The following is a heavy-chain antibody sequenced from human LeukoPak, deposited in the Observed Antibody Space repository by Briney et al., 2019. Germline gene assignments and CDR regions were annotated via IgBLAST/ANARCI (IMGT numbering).Heavy chain of an antibody. CDR3: ARAGRTVTTSTGDY. CDR2: ISSSSSYI. D-gene: IGHD4-17*01. Sequence: GGSLRLSCAASGFTFSSYSTNWVRQAPGKGLEWVSSISSSSSYIYYADSVKGRFTISRDNAKNSLYLQMNSLGAEDTAVYYCARAGRTVTTSTGDYWGQGTLVTVSS. V-gene: IGHV3-21*01. J-gene: IGHJ4*02. CDR1: GFTFSSYS.